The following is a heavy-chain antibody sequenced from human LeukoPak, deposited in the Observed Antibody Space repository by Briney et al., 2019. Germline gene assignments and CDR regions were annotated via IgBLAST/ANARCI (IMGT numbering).Heavy chain of an antibody. D-gene: IGHD3-10*01. CDR2: IYYSGSA. CDR1: GGSIGTYY. CDR3: ARSYGSGNYFDY. V-gene: IGHV4-59*01. J-gene: IGHJ4*02. Sequence: PSETLSLTCTVSGGSIGTYYWSWIRQPPGKGLEWIGYIYYSGSANYNPSPKSRVTISVDTSKNQFSLKLSSVTAADTAVYYCARSYGSGNYFDYWGQGTLVTVSS.